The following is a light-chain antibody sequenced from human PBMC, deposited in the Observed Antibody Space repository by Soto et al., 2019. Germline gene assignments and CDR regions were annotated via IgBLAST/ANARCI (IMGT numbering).Light chain of an antibody. CDR1: QSVSSSY. CDR3: QQYGSSPRT. Sequence: EIVLTQPPGTLSLSPGERATLSCRASQSVSSSYLGWYQQKPGQAPRLLIYGASNRATGIPDRFSGSGSGTEFTLTISRLEPEDFAVYYCQQYGSSPRTFGQGTKVEIK. V-gene: IGKV3-20*01. J-gene: IGKJ1*01. CDR2: GAS.